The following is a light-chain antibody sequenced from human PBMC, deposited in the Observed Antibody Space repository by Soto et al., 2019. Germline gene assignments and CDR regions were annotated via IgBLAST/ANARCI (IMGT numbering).Light chain of an antibody. Sequence: QSALTQPRSVSESPGQSVTISCTGTSSDVGDYNSVSWYQQHPGKAPKLLLFDVTTRPSGVPDRFSGSKSGTSASLAISGLQSEDEADYYCAAWDDSLNGWVFGGGTKLTVL. CDR1: SSDVGDYNS. J-gene: IGLJ3*02. CDR2: DVT. CDR3: AAWDDSLNGWV. V-gene: IGLV2-11*01.